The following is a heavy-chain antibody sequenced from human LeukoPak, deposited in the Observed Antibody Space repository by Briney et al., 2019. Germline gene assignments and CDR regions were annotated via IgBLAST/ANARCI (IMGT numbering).Heavy chain of an antibody. Sequence: PSETLSLTCIASGGSISRGSYYWGWIRQPPGKGLEWIGSIYYSGSTYYNPSLKSRVTISVDTSENQFSLKLSSVTAADTAVYYCARLLALEVRGVIKPEYFHHWGQGTLVTVSS. CDR2: IYYSGST. CDR1: GGSISRGSYY. D-gene: IGHD3-10*01. J-gene: IGHJ1*01. CDR3: ARLLALEVRGVIKPEYFHH. V-gene: IGHV4-39*01.